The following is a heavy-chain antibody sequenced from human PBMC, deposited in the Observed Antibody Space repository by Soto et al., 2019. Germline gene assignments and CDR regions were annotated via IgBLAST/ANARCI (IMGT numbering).Heavy chain of an antibody. J-gene: IGHJ4*02. CDR3: AKDASSSLFYFDF. V-gene: IGHV3-9*01. Sequence: EVQLVESGGGLIQPGGSLRLSCSASGFPFVDYAMHWVRQAPGKGLEWVSSITWNSDTIHYADSVRGRFTISRDNARNSLYLQMNSLRSEDTAFYYCAKDASSSLFYFDFWGLGTLVTVSS. CDR1: GFPFVDYA. D-gene: IGHD6-6*01. CDR2: ITWNSDTI.